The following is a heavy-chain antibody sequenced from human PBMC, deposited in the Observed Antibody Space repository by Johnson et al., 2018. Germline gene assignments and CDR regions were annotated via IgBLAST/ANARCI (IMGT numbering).Heavy chain of an antibody. V-gene: IGHV1-69*01. D-gene: IGHD3-3*01. CDR2: FIPISASA. CDR1: GGTFSNYA. CDR3: ARVAYDFWSGWDAFDI. Sequence: QVQLVHSGAEVKKPGSSVKVSCKASGGTFSNYAVSLVRQAPGQGLEWMGGFIPISASANYAQKFQGRVTITADESTSTVYMELTSLRFEGTAVYYCARVAYDFWSGWDAFDIWGQGTLVTVSS. J-gene: IGHJ3*02.